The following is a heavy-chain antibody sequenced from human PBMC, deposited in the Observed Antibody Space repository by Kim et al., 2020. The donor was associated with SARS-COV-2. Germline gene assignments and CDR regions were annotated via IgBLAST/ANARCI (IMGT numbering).Heavy chain of an antibody. D-gene: IGHD3-10*01. CDR3: XXAGXXXYY. J-gene: IGHJ6*01. Sequence: GGSLRLSCAASGFTFSSYSMNWVRQAPGKGLXXVSSXXSSSSYIYYADSVKGRXXXSRXXXKNXXXLXXNSLXXXDTXXXYXXXAGXXXYY. CDR1: GFTFSSYS. CDR2: XXSSSSYI. V-gene: IGHV3-21*01.